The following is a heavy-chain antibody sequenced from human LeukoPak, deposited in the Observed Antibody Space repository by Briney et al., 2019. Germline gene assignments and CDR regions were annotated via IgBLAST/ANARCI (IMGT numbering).Heavy chain of an antibody. CDR1: GFTFSSHG. CDR2: IRYDGGDE. D-gene: IGHD1-26*01. Sequence: GGSLRLSCAASGFTFSSHGMHWVRQAPGKGLEWVAFIRYDGGDEYYADSVKGRFTISRDNSKNTLSLQMNSLRAEDTAVYYCARDRAVGETTNYFDYWGQGTLVIVSS. J-gene: IGHJ4*02. V-gene: IGHV3-30*02. CDR3: ARDRAVGETTNYFDY.